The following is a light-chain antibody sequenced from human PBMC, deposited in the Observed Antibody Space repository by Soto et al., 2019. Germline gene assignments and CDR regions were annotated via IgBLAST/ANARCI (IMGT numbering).Light chain of an antibody. Sequence: DIQMTQSPSTLSASVGDRVTITCRASQSISSWLAWYQLKPGKAPKLLSYKASSLESGVPSRFSGSGSGTEITLTIGSLQPDDFAIYYCQQYNSYLYTFGQGTKLEIQ. CDR2: KAS. J-gene: IGKJ2*01. CDR3: QQYNSYLYT. V-gene: IGKV1-5*03. CDR1: QSISSW.